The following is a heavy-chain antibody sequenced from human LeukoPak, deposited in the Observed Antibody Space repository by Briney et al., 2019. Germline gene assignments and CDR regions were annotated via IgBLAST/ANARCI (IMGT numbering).Heavy chain of an antibody. J-gene: IGHJ4*02. D-gene: IGHD6-19*01. V-gene: IGHV3-43D*03. CDR1: GFTFDDYA. CDR3: AKEELGCSSGWYTGGNSYFHH. Sequence: GGSLRLSCAASGFTFDDYAMHWVRQAPGKGLEWVYADSVKGRFTISRDNSKNSLYLQMNSLRAEDTALYYCAKEELGCSSGWYTGGNSYFHHWGQGTLVTVSS.